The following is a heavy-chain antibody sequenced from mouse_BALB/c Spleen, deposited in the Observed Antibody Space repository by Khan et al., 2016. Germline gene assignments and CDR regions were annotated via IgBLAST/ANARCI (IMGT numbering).Heavy chain of an antibody. Sequence: QIQLVQSGPDLKKPGETVKISCKASGYAFTNYGMNWGKQAPGKGLEWRGGIDTYSGESTYAEDFKGRISFTWETSASTAYLQIISLKNEDIATYPCARRRHLDLYDAMDYCGQGTSVTVSS. CDR1: GYAFTNYG. D-gene: IGHD6-1*01. V-gene: IGHV9-1*02. J-gene: IGHJ4*01. CDR2: IDTYSGES. CDR3: ARRRHLDLYDAMDY.